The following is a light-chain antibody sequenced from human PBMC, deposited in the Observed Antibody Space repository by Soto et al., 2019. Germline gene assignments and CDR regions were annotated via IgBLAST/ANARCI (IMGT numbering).Light chain of an antibody. CDR2: GAS. Sequence: EMVLTQSPGTLSWSPGGRGTPSFMAIQSIKNNFLAWYQRKPGQAPRLLIFGASSRSSGIPARFSGSGSGTDFTLTISSLEPEDFAVYYCQQRSDWPPITFGQGTRLEIK. J-gene: IGKJ5*01. CDR1: QSIKNNF. CDR3: QQRSDWPPIT. V-gene: IGKV3D-20*02.